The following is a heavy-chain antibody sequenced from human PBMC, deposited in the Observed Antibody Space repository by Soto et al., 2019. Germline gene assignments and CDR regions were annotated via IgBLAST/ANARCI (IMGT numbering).Heavy chain of an antibody. CDR1: GFTFSSYA. V-gene: IGHV3-23*01. CDR2: ISGSGGST. Sequence: HPGGSLRLSCAASGFTFSSYAMSWVRQAPGKGLEWVSAISGSGGSTYYADSVKGRFTISRDNSKNTLYLQMNSLRAEDTAVYYCAKDKLVVSSSWFDPWGQGTLVTVSS. CDR3: AKDKLVVSSSWFDP. D-gene: IGHD3-22*01. J-gene: IGHJ5*02.